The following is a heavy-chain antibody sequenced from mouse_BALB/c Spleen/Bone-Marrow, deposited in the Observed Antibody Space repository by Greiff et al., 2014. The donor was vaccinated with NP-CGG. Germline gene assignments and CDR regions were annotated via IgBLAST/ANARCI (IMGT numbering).Heavy chain of an antibody. CDR1: GYTFSNYY. CDR3: TRSNYGYWYFDV. D-gene: IGHD1-1*01. J-gene: IGHJ1*01. V-gene: IGHV1S81*02. CDR2: SNPSNGGS. Sequence: QVTLQQPGAELVEPGASVKLSCKASGYTFSNYYMYWVKQRPGQGLEWIGESNPSNGGSNFNEKFKSKATLTVDKSSSTAYMQLSSLTSEDSAVYYCTRSNYGYWYFDVWGAGTTVTVSS.